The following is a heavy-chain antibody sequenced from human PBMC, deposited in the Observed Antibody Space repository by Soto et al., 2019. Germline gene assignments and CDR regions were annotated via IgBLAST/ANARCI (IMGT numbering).Heavy chain of an antibody. J-gene: IGHJ5*02. V-gene: IGHV1-69*13. D-gene: IGHD3-9*01. CDR2: IIPIFGTA. Sequence: GASVKVSCKASGGTFSSYAISWVRQAPGQGLEWMGGIIPIFGTANYAQKFQGRVTITADESTSTAYMELSSLRSEDTAVYYCAREGGSHYDILSLVSWFDPWGQGTLVTVSS. CDR3: AREGGSHYDILSLVSWFDP. CDR1: GGTFSSYA.